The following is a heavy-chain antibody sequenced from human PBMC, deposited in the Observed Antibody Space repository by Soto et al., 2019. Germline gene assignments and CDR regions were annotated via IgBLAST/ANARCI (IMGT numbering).Heavy chain of an antibody. D-gene: IGHD6-13*01. CDR1: GGSFSGYY. CDR2: INHSGST. V-gene: IGHV4-34*01. Sequence: PSETLSLTCAVYGGSFSGYYWSWIRQPPGKGLEWIGEINHSGSTNYNPSLKSRVTISVDTSKNQFSLKLSSVTAADTAVYYCARGPRRKYSSSWYGSRNYYGMDVWGQGTTVTVSS. CDR3: ARGPRRKYSSSWYGSRNYYGMDV. J-gene: IGHJ6*02.